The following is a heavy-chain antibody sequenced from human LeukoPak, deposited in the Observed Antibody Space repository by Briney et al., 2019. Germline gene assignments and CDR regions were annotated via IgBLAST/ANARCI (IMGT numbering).Heavy chain of an antibody. J-gene: IGHJ4*02. V-gene: IGHV1-2*02. CDR2: INPNSGGT. CDR1: GYTFTGYY. Sequence: GASVKVSCKASGYTFTGYYIHWVRQAPGQGLEWMGWINPNSGGTNYAQKFQGRVTMTRDTSISTAYMELSRLRSDDTAVYYCARDYCSSTSCYIGWELLGSFDYWGQETLVTVSS. D-gene: IGHD2-2*02. CDR3: ARDYCSSTSCYIGWELLGSFDY.